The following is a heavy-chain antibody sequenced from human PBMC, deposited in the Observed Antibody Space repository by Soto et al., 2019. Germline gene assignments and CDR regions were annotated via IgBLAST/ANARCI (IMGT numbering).Heavy chain of an antibody. J-gene: IGHJ4*02. CDR3: ARGLRTPHFDS. Sequence: SETLSLTCAVYGGSVSGYYWSWIRQPPGKGLEWIGEINHSGSTRYSPSFRGQVTISADKSTSTAYLQWSSLKSSDTAIYYCARGLRTPHFDSWGQGTLVTVSS. CDR1: GGSVSGYY. CDR2: INHSGST. D-gene: IGHD1-7*01. V-gene: IGHV4-34*01.